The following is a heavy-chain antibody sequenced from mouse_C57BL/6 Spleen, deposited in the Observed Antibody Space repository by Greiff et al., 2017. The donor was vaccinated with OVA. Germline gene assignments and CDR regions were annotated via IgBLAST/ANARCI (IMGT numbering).Heavy chain of an antibody. CDR2: INPSSGYT. V-gene: IGHV1-7*01. J-gene: IGHJ2*01. Sequence: QVQLQQSGAELAKPGASVKLSCKASGYTFTSYWMHWVKQRPGQGLEWIGYINPSSGYTKYNQKFKDKATLTADKSYRTAYMQLSSLTYEDSAVYDCARSDLLGRPADNWGKGTTLTVAS. CDR3: ARSDLLGRPADN. CDR1: GYTFTSYW. D-gene: IGHD4-1*01.